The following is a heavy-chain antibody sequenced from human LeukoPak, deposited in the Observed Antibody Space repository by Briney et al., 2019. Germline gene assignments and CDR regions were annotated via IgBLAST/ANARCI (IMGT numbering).Heavy chain of an antibody. CDR3: ARQGILWFGELSSLYYFDY. V-gene: IGHV3-7*01. CDR1: GFTFSSYW. Sequence: PGGSLRLSCAASGFTFSSYWMSWVRQAPGKGLEWVATLKQDGSQKYYVDSVKGRFTVSRDNAKNSLYLQMNSLRAEDTAVYYCARQGILWFGELSSLYYFDYWGQGTLVTVSS. CDR2: LKQDGSQK. J-gene: IGHJ4*02. D-gene: IGHD3-10*01.